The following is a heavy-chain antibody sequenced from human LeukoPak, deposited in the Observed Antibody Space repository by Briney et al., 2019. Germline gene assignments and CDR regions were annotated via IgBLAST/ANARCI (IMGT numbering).Heavy chain of an antibody. CDR3: VKGGYDYIEVAYFDF. Sequence: SETLSLTCTVSGGSISSGGYYWSWIRQHPGKGLEWIGYIYYSGSTYYNPSLKSRVTISVDTSKNQFSLKLSSVTAADTAVYYYVKGGYDYIEVAYFDFWGQGTLVTVSS. CDR1: GGSISSGGYY. CDR2: IYYSGST. V-gene: IGHV4-31*03. J-gene: IGHJ4*02. D-gene: IGHD5-12*01.